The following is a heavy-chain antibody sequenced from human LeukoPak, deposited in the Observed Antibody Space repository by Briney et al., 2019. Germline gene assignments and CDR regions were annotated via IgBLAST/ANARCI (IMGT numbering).Heavy chain of an antibody. D-gene: IGHD5-24*01. V-gene: IGHV4-34*01. CDR1: GGSFSGYY. J-gene: IGHJ4*02. CDR2: INHSGST. Sequence: PSETLSLTCAVYGGSFSGYYWSWIRQPPGKGLEWIGEINHSGSTNYNPSLKSRVTISVDTSKNQFSLKLSSVTAAGTAVYYCARSVMATGDYWGQGTLVTVSS. CDR3: ARSVMATGDY.